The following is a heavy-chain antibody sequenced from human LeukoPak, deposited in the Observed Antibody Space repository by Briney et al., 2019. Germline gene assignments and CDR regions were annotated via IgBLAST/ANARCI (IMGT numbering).Heavy chain of an antibody. CDR2: ISYDGSNK. J-gene: IGHJ4*02. D-gene: IGHD5-12*01. CDR3: ARGPSGYHNT. CDR1: GFTFSSYA. Sequence: GGSLRLSCAASGFTFSSYAMHWVRQAPGKGLEWVAVISYDGSNKYYADSVKGRFTVSRDNSKNTLYVQMNSLTSEDTAVYYCARGPSGYHNTGGQGTLVTVSS. V-gene: IGHV3-30*04.